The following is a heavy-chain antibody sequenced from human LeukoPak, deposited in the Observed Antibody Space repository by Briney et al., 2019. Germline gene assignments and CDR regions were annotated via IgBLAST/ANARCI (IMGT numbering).Heavy chain of an antibody. Sequence: ASVKVSCKASGYTFTSYGVSWVRQAPGQGLEWMGWISAYNGNTNYAQNLQGRVTMTTVTSTNTAYMELRSLRSDDTAVYYCARGVAVGTAYYFDCWGQETLVTVSS. D-gene: IGHD4-23*01. J-gene: IGHJ4*02. CDR2: ISAYNGNT. V-gene: IGHV1-18*01. CDR1: GYTFTSYG. CDR3: ARGVAVGTAYYFDC.